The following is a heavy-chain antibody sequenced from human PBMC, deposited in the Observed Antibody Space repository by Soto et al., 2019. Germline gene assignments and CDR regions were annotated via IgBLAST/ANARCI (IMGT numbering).Heavy chain of an antibody. Sequence: GGSLRLSCAASGFTFDDYAMHWVRQAPGKGLEWVSGISWNSGSIGYADSVKGRFTISRDNAKNSLYLQMNSLRAEDTALYYCAKQGVSRYFDYWGQGTLVTVS. CDR1: GFTFDDYA. J-gene: IGHJ4*02. V-gene: IGHV3-9*01. CDR2: ISWNSGSI. CDR3: AKQGVSRYFDY. D-gene: IGHD6-13*01.